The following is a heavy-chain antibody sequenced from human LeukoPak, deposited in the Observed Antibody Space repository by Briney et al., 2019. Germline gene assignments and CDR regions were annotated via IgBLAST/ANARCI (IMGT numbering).Heavy chain of an antibody. J-gene: IGHJ3*02. CDR3: ARHPSTTVVTSGAFDI. CDR1: GGSISSSSYY. Sequence: SETLSLTCTVSGGSISSSSYYWGWIRQPLGKGLEWIGSIYYSGSTYYNPSLKSRVTISVDTSKNQFSLKLSSVTAADTAVYCCARHPSTTVVTSGAFDIWGQGTMVTVSS. CDR2: IYYSGST. V-gene: IGHV4-39*01. D-gene: IGHD4-23*01.